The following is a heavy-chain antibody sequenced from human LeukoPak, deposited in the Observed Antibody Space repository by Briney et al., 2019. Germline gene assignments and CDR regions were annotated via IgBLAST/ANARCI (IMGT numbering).Heavy chain of an antibody. Sequence: SETLCLTCTVSGGSISSYYWSWIRQPPGKGLEWIGYIYYSGSTNYNPSLKSRVTISVDTSKNQFSLKLSSVTAADTAVYYCATYQRGWFDPWGQGTLVTVSS. CDR3: ATYQRGWFDP. D-gene: IGHD2-2*01. V-gene: IGHV4-59*01. CDR2: IYYSGST. J-gene: IGHJ5*02. CDR1: GGSISSYY.